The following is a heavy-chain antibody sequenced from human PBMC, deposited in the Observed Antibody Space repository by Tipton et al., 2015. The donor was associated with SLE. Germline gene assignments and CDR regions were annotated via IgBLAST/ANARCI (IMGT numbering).Heavy chain of an antibody. CDR1: GFTFSSYE. D-gene: IGHD6-13*01. Sequence: SLRLSCAASGFTFSSYEMNWVRQAPGKGLEWVSYISSSGNTIYYADSMKGRFTISRDNAKNSLFLQMNSLRAEDTAVYYCARVDYSSDAFDIWGQGTLVTVSS. V-gene: IGHV3-48*03. CDR3: ARVDYSSDAFDI. J-gene: IGHJ3*02. CDR2: ISSSGNTI.